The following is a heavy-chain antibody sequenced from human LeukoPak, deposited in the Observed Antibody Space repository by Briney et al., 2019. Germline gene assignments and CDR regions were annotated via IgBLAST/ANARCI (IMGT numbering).Heavy chain of an antibody. CDR1: GGSISSANYY. J-gene: IGHJ3*02. Sequence: PSETLSFTCTVSGGSISSANYYWGWIRQPPGKGLEWIGSIYYSGSTYYNPSLKSRVTISVDTSKNQFSLKLSSVTAADTAVYYCATKGNDYDILTGYYNVRGAFDIWGQGTMVTVSS. CDR3: ATKGNDYDILTGYYNVRGAFDI. V-gene: IGHV4-39*01. CDR2: IYYSGST. D-gene: IGHD3-9*01.